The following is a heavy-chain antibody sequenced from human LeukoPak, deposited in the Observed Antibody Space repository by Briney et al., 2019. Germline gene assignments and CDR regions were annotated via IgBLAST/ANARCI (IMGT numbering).Heavy chain of an antibody. D-gene: IGHD1-26*01. Sequence: GGSLRLSCAASGFTFSSYSMNWVRQAPGKGLEWVSSISSSSSYIYYADSVKGRFTISRDNAKNSLYLQMNSLRAEDTAVYYCARDPVGATTGWFDPWGQGTLVTVSS. CDR1: GFTFSSYS. CDR3: ARDPVGATTGWFDP. J-gene: IGHJ5*02. CDR2: ISSSSSYI. V-gene: IGHV3-21*01.